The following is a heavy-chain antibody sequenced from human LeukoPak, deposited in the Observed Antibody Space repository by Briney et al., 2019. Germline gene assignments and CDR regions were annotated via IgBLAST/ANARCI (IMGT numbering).Heavy chain of an antibody. CDR3: ARVQYFDWLLPEPHFDY. V-gene: IGHV1-8*01. Sequence: ASVKVSCKASGYTFTSYDINWVRQATGQGLEWMGWMNPNSGNTGYAQKFQGRVTMTRNTSISTAYMELSSLRSEDTAVYYCARVQYFDWLLPEPHFDYWGQETLVTVSS. J-gene: IGHJ4*02. D-gene: IGHD3-9*01. CDR1: GYTFTSYD. CDR2: MNPNSGNT.